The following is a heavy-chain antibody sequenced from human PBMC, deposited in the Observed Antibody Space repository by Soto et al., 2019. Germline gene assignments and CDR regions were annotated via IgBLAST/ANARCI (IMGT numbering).Heavy chain of an antibody. D-gene: IGHD3-10*01. Sequence: DFCKAYGGTFSSYAISWVREAPGQGPEWMGGFIPIFGTANYAQKFLGRISLTTDTSTNTAYLDLLSLTSDDTAVYFCATYYFGSGSYYRFDNWGQGTLVTVSS. CDR2: FIPIFGTA. CDR1: GGTFSSYA. J-gene: IGHJ4*02. V-gene: IGHV1-69*05. CDR3: ATYYFGSGSYYRFDN.